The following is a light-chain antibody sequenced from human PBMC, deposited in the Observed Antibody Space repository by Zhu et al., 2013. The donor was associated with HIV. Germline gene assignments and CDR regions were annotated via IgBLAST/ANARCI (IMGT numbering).Light chain of an antibody. Sequence: QSALTQPRSVSGSPGQSVTISCTGTSSDVGGYNFVSWYQQHPGKAPKIVIYEVSKRPSGIPDRFSGSKSGTSATLGITGLQTGDEADYYCGTWDTSLSVVVFGGGTKLTVL. CDR1: SSDVGGYNF. CDR2: EVS. J-gene: IGLJ2*01. CDR3: GTWDTSLSVVV. V-gene: IGLV2-11*01.